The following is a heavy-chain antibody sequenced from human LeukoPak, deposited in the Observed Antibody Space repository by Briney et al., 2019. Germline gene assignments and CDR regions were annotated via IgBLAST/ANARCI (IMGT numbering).Heavy chain of an antibody. V-gene: IGHV1-2*02. D-gene: IGHD1-1*01. CDR3: VKPSRGPYYWFDL. CDR2: INPNGGAI. J-gene: IGHJ5*02. Sequence: ASVGVSCKASGYTFIGYYTHWVRQAPGQALEWMGWINPNGGAINYAQKFQGRVTLTRDTSRNTAYMEINRLTSDDTAVYYCVKPSRGPYYWFDLWGQGTLVTVSS. CDR1: GYTFIGYY.